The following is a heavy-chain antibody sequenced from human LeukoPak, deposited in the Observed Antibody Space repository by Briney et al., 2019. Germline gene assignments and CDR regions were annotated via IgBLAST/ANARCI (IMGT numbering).Heavy chain of an antibody. J-gene: IGHJ4*02. D-gene: IGHD6-13*01. CDR3: AKQQLAGYYFDY. Sequence: GGSLRLSCATSGFTFTTFWMHWVRQAPGKGLVWVSRINHDGSSTNYVDSVKGRFTISRDNAKNTVYLQMNSLRAEDTAVYYCAKQQLAGYYFDYWGQGTLVTVSS. CDR2: INHDGSST. CDR1: GFTFTTFW. V-gene: IGHV3-74*01.